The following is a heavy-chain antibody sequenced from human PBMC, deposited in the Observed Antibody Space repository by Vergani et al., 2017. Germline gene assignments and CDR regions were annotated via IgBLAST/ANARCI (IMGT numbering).Heavy chain of an antibody. CDR2: ISSSGRNI. D-gene: IGHD2-15*01. CDR3: ARDHAFFIGYLDY. V-gene: IGHV3-11*04. J-gene: IGHJ4*02. CDR1: GFTFSDYY. Sequence: QVQLVESGGGLVKPGGSLRLSCAASGFTFSDYYMSWIRQAPGKGLEWVAYISSSGRNIYHADSVKGRFTISRDNAKNSLYLQMNRLRAEDTAVYYCARDHAFFIGYLDYWGQGTLVAVSS.